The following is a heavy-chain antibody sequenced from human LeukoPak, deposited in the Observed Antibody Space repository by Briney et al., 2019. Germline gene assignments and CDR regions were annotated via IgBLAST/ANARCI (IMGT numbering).Heavy chain of an antibody. Sequence: ASVKVSCKASGYTFTGYYMHWVRQAPGQGLEWMGWINPNSGGTNYAQKFQGRVTMTRDTSISTAYMELSRLGSDDTAVYYCARTVSRGYYSHYWGQGTLVTVSS. D-gene: IGHD3-22*01. J-gene: IGHJ4*02. CDR2: INPNSGGT. CDR3: ARTVSRGYYSHY. V-gene: IGHV1-2*02. CDR1: GYTFTGYY.